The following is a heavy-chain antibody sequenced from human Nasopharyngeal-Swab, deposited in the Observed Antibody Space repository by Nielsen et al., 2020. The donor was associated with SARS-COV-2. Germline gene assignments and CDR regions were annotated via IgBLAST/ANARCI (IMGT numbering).Heavy chain of an antibody. Sequence: WIRQPPGKGLEWIGSIYYSGSTYYNPSLKSRVTISVDTSKNQFSLELSSVTAADTAVYYCARESVLRYFDWEYYYYGMDVWGQGTTVTVSS. D-gene: IGHD3-9*01. CDR3: ARESVLRYFDWEYYYYGMDV. CDR2: IYYSGST. V-gene: IGHV4-39*02. J-gene: IGHJ6*02.